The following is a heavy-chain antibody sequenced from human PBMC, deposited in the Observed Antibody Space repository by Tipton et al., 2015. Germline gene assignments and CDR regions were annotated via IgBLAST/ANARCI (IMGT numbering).Heavy chain of an antibody. CDR3: AKERSYYSFWSGYYQGAFDS. CDR2: ISDCGGSP. V-gene: IGHV3-23*01. D-gene: IGHD3-3*01. J-gene: IGHJ4*02. Sequence: SLRLSCAASGFTFKNYAMAWVRQTPGKGLEWDSVISDCGGSPYYADSVKGRFSISRDNSKNTLYLRMNSLRAEDTAVYYCAKERSYYSFWSGYYQGAFDSWGQGTLVTVSS. CDR1: GFTFKNYA.